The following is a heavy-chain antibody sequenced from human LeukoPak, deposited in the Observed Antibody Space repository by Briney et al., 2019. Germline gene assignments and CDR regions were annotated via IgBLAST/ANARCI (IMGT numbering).Heavy chain of an antibody. Sequence: GGSLRLSCAASGLTFSGYEMNWVRQAPGKGLEWVSYISSSDSMRYYADSVKGRFTISRDNAKNSLYLQMNSLRVEDTAVYYCARQRGAASEFFDYWGQGTLVTVSS. J-gene: IGHJ4*02. D-gene: IGHD6-13*01. V-gene: IGHV3-48*03. CDR3: ARQRGAASEFFDY. CDR1: GLTFSGYE. CDR2: ISSSDSMR.